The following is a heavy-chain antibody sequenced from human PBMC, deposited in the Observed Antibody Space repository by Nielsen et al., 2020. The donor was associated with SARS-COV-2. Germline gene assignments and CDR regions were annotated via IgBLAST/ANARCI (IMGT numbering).Heavy chain of an antibody. CDR1: GYTFTSYD. D-gene: IGHD4-17*01. CDR2: MNPNSGNT. CDR3: ARGHRDRSLPTVPPYYFDY. V-gene: IGHV1-8*01. J-gene: IGHJ4*02. Sequence: ASVKVSCKASGYTFTSYDINWVRQATGQGLEWMGWMNPNSGNTGYAQKFQGRVTMTRNTSISTAYMELSSLRSEDTAVYYWARGHRDRSLPTVPPYYFDYWGQGTLVTVPS.